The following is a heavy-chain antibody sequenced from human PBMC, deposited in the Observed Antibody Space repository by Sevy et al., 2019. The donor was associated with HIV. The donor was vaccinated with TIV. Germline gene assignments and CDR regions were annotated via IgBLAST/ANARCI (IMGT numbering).Heavy chain of an antibody. D-gene: IGHD2-2*01. CDR2: ISSSSSYI. V-gene: IGHV3-21*01. J-gene: IGHJ4*02. CDR1: GFTFSSYS. CDR3: ARDRSRYCSSTSCSHFDY. Sequence: GGSLRLSCAASGFTFSSYSMNWVRQAPGKGLEWVSSISSSSSYIYYADSVKGRFTISRDNAKNSLYLQMNSLRAEDMAVYYCARDRSRYCSSTSCSHFDYWGQGTLVTVSS.